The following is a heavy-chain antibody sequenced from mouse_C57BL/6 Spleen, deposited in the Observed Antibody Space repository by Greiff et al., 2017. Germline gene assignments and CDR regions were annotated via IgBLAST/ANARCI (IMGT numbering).Heavy chain of an antibody. J-gene: IGHJ3*01. D-gene: IGHD2-4*01. CDR2: INPGSGGT. CDR1: GYAFTNYL. Sequence: VQLQQSGAELVRPGTSVKVSCKASGYAFTNYLIEWVKQRPGQGLEWIGVINPGSGGTNYNEKFKGKATLTADKSSSTAYMQLSSLTSEDSAVYFCARYDYDGAFAYWGQGTLVTVSA. V-gene: IGHV1-54*01. CDR3: ARYDYDGAFAY.